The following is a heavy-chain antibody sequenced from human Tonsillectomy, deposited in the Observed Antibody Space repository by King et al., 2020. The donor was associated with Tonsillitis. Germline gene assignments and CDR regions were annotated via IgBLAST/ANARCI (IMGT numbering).Heavy chain of an antibody. D-gene: IGHD3-22*01. Sequence: MQLQESGPGLVKPSETLSLTCTVSGGSISSYYWTWIRPPPGKGLEWIGYIYYSGSTNYNPSIKSRVIISVDTSKNQFSLNLSSVTAADTAVYYCARDRRYYDSSGYFSRGMDVWGQGTTVTVSS. CDR2: IYYSGST. V-gene: IGHV4-59*01. CDR1: GGSISSYY. J-gene: IGHJ6*02. CDR3: ARDRRYYDSSGYFSRGMDV.